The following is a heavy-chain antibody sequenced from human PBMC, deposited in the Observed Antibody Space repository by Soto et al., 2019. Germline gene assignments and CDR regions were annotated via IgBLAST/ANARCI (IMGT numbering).Heavy chain of an antibody. D-gene: IGHD3-10*01. CDR2: ISYDGSNK. Sequence: QVQLVESGGGVVQPGRSLRLSCAASGFTFSSYAMHWVRQAPGKGLEWVAVISYDGSNKYYADSVKGRFTISRDNSKNTLYLQMNSRRAEDTAVYYCENSGSLNYWGQGTLVTVSS. CDR3: ENSGSLNY. CDR1: GFTFSSYA. V-gene: IGHV3-30-3*01. J-gene: IGHJ4*02.